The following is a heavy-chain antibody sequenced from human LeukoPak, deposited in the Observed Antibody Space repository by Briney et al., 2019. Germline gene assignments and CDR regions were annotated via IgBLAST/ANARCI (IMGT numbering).Heavy chain of an antibody. V-gene: IGHV3-23*01. CDR2: IRASGGTA. D-gene: IGHD3-10*01. CDR3: AKVWAHDGSGNPYWHFDL. Sequence: GGSLRLSCTVSGFTVSSDSMSWVRQAPGKGLEWVSAIRASGGTAYYADSVKGRFTISGDNSKNTLYLQMNSLRAEDTAVYYCAKVWAHDGSGNPYWHFDLWGRGTLVTVSS. CDR1: GFTVSSDS. J-gene: IGHJ2*01.